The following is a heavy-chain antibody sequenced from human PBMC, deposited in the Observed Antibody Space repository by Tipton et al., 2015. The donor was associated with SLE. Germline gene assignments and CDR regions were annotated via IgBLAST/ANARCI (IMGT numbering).Heavy chain of an antibody. V-gene: IGHV4-61*09. CDR2: IYTSGST. CDR1: GGSISSGSYY. J-gene: IGHJ4*02. CDR3: ARSMITFGGVIV. Sequence: LRLSCTVSGGSISSGSYYWSWIRQPAGKGLEWIGYIYTSGSTNYNPSLKSRVTISVDTSKNQFSLKLSSVTAADTAVYYCARSMITFGGVIVWGRGTLVTVSS. D-gene: IGHD3-16*02.